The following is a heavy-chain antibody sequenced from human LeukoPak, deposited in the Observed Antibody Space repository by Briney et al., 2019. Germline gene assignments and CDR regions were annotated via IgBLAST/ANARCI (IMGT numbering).Heavy chain of an antibody. D-gene: IGHD1-1*01. Sequence: PSETLSLTCIVSGGSISSSSYYWGWIRQPPGKGLEWIGSIYYSGSTYYNPSLKSRVTISVDTSKNQFSLKLSSVTAADTAVYYCARKRTGDQGYYFDYWGQGTLVTVSS. CDR3: ARKRTGDQGYYFDY. J-gene: IGHJ4*02. CDR2: IYYSGST. V-gene: IGHV4-39*07. CDR1: GGSISSSSYY.